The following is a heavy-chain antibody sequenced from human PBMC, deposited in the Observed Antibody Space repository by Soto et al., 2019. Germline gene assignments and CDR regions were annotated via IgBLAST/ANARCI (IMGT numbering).Heavy chain of an antibody. CDR3: TRVVDYYDSSGRDY. CDR1: GFTFSGSA. J-gene: IGHJ4*02. D-gene: IGHD3-22*01. CDR2: IRSKANSYAT. Sequence: GGSLRLSCAASGFTFSGSAMHWVRQAPGKGLEWVGRIRSKANSYATAYAASVKGRFTISRDDSKNTAYLQMNSLKTEDTAVYYCTRVVDYYDSSGRDYWGQGTLVTVSS. V-gene: IGHV3-73*01.